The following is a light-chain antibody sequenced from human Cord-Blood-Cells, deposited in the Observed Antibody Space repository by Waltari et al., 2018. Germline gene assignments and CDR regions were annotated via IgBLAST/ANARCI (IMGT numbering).Light chain of an antibody. V-gene: IGKV3-11*01. CDR3: QQRSNWPPVFT. J-gene: IGKJ3*01. CDR2: DAS. Sequence: EIVLTQSPATLSLSPGERATLSCRASQSVSSYLAWYQQKPGQALRLLIYDASNRATGIPARFSGSGSGTDFTLTISSLELEDFAVYYCQQRSNWPPVFTFGPGTKVDIK. CDR1: QSVSSY.